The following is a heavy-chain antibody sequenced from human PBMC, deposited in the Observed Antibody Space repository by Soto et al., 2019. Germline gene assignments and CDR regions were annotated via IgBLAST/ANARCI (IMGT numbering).Heavy chain of an antibody. CDR1: GDSVSSNSAA. CDR2: TYYRSKWYN. CDR3: AGTRCSVSYSAGSEIDT. V-gene: IGHV6-1*01. J-gene: IGHJ5*02. Sequence: SQTLSLTCAISGDSVSSNSAAWNWIRQSPSRGLEWLGRTYYRSKWYNDYAVSVKSRITINPDTSKNQFSLQLNSVTPEDTAVYYCAGTRCSVSYSAGSEIDTWCQENVLTVSS. D-gene: IGHD3-10*02.